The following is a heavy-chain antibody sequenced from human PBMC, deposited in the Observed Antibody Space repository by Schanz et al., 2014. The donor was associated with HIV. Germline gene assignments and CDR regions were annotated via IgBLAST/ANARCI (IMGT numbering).Heavy chain of an antibody. V-gene: IGHV3-33*01. CDR3: ARDNSGSIDY. J-gene: IGHJ4*02. D-gene: IGHD3-10*01. Sequence: QVHLVESGGGVVQPGTSLRLSCAASGFTFSNYAIHWVRQAPGKGLEGVTLIWNDGTSKYYADSVKGRFTISRDASKNALYLQMNSLRAEDTAVYYCARDNSGSIDYWGQGTLVSVSS. CDR1: GFTFSNYA. CDR2: IWNDGTSK.